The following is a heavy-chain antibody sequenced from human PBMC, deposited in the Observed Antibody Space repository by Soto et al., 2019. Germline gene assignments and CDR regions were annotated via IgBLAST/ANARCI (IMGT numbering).Heavy chain of an antibody. CDR1: SGSVNNYH. Sequence: QVEVQESGPGLVKPSETLSLTRTFSSGSVNNYHLSWIRQPAGGGLEWIGRMFDSGNTKLNPSLQSRVTMSKDGSKNQFSLKLTSVTAADTGVYYCARDHLSWYFALWGRGTLVTVSS. CDR2: MFDSGNT. V-gene: IGHV4-4*07. J-gene: IGHJ2*01. CDR3: ARDHLSWYFAL.